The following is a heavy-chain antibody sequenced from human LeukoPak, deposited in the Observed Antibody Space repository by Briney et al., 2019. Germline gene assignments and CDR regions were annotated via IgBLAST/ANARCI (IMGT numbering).Heavy chain of an antibody. CDR2: INPSGGST. D-gene: IGHD3-22*01. J-gene: IGHJ4*02. Sequence: ASVKVSCKASGYTFTSYYMHWVRQAPGQGLEWMGIINPSGGSTSYAQKFQGRVTMTRDTSTSTVYMELSSLRSEDTAVYYCARDLYYYDSSGYYYDSGDYWGQGNLVTVSS. CDR3: ARDLYYYDSSGYYYDSGDY. CDR1: GYTFTSYY. V-gene: IGHV1-46*01.